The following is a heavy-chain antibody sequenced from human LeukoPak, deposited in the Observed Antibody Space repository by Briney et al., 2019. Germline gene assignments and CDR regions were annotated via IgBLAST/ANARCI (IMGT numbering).Heavy chain of an antibody. CDR1: GGSISTFY. CDR3: ARQGSGSRAAFDY. D-gene: IGHD1-26*01. V-gene: IGHV4-59*08. Sequence: KPSETLSLTCTVSGGSISTFYWSWIRQPPGKGLEWIGYIYYSGITNYNPSLKSRVTISVDTSKNQFSLKLSSVTDADTAVYYCARQGSGSRAAFDYLGQGTLVTVSS. CDR2: IYYSGIT. J-gene: IGHJ4*02.